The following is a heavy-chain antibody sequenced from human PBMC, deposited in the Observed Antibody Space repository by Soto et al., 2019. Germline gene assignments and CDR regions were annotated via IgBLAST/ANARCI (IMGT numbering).Heavy chain of an antibody. CDR1: GFTFSSYA. J-gene: IGHJ6*02. CDR2: ISYDGSNK. Sequence: GGSLRLSCAASGFTFSSYAMHWVRQAPGKGLEWVAVISYDGSNKYYADSVKGRFTISRDNSKNTLYLQMNSLRAEDTAVYYCARDPNRMDTAMVLRLPLYYYYGMDVWGQGTTVTVSS. V-gene: IGHV3-30-3*01. CDR3: ARDPNRMDTAMVLRLPLYYYYGMDV. D-gene: IGHD5-18*01.